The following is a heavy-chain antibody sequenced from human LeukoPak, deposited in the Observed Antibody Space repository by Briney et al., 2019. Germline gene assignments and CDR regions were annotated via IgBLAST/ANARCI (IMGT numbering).Heavy chain of an antibody. J-gene: IGHJ4*02. V-gene: IGHV3-21*01. CDR1: GFTFSGYS. CDR3: AREVSEGFDF. D-gene: IGHD3-22*01. CDR2: FGTRSTSV. Sequence: GGSLRLSCTASGFTFSGYSMNWIRQAPGKGLEWVSSFGTRSTSVYHAGSVKGRFAISRDNAKNSLYLQMNSLRAEDTALYYCAREVSEGFDFWGQGTLVTVST.